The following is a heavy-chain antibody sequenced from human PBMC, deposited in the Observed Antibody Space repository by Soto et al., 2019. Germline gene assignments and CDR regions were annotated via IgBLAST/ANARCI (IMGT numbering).Heavy chain of an antibody. Sequence: GGPLRLSCAASGFTFSSYGMHWVRQAPGKGLEWVAVISYDGSNKYYADSVKGRFTISRDNSKNTLYLQMNSLRAEDTAVYYCAKDPRIAAAGHYYYYGMDVWGQGTTVTVSS. J-gene: IGHJ6*02. CDR1: GFTFSSYG. CDR2: ISYDGSNK. V-gene: IGHV3-30*18. CDR3: AKDPRIAAAGHYYYYGMDV. D-gene: IGHD6-13*01.